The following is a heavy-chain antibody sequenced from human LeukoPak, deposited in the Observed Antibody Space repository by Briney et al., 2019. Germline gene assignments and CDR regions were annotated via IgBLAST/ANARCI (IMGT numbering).Heavy chain of an antibody. CDR3: ARGFCSGGSCYSAIFDH. CDR1: GGSISGYY. V-gene: IGHV4-59*01. CDR2: IYYSGST. D-gene: IGHD2-15*01. Sequence: SETLSLTCTVSGGSISGYYWSWIRQPPGKGLEWIGYIYYSGSTKYNTSLKSRVSISVDTSKNRFSLKLSSVTAADTAVYYCARGFCSGGSCYSAIFDHWGQGTLVTVSS. J-gene: IGHJ4*02.